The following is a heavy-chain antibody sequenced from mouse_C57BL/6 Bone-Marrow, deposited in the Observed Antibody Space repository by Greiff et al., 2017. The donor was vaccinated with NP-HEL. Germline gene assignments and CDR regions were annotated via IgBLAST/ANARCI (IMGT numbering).Heavy chain of an antibody. V-gene: IGHV1-15*01. CDR2: IDPETGGT. J-gene: IGHJ3*01. CDR3: TRRGGTPY. D-gene: IGHD4-1*01. CDR1: GYTFTDYE. Sequence: VQLQQSGAELVRPGASVTLSCKASGYTFTDYEMHWVKQTPVHGLEWIGAIDPETGGTAYNQKFKGKAILTADKSSSTAYMELRSLTSEDSAVYYCTRRGGTPYWGQGTLVTVSA.